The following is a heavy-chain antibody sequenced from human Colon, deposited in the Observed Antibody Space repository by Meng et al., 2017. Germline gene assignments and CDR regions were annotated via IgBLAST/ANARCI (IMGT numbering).Heavy chain of an antibody. D-gene: IGHD1-14*01. J-gene: IGHJ4*02. V-gene: IGHV2-5*02. CDR1: GFPLITYGVA. CDR2: IYWDDDK. CDR3: AHFLAPVGYFDY. Sequence: LMYARPSQLNTPHALTCLFTCSGFPLITYGVASGCIRQPPGKDLELLALIYWDDDKRYSPSLKSRLTITKDTSKNQVVLTMTNMDPVDTATYYCAHFLAPVGYFDYWGQGALVTVSS.